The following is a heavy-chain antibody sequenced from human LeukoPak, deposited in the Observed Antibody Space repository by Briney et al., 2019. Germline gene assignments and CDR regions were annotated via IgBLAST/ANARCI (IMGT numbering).Heavy chain of an antibody. CDR3: ARDLGLIWFGGLGDAFDI. J-gene: IGHJ3*02. V-gene: IGHV3-48*02. D-gene: IGHD3-10*01. Sequence: GGSLRLSCAASGFTFSSYSMNWVRQAPGKGLEWVSYIRSSSSTIYYADSVKGRFTISRDNAKNSLYLQMNSLRDEDTAVYYCARDLGLIWFGGLGDAFDIWGQGTMVTVSS. CDR2: IRSSSSTI. CDR1: GFTFSSYS.